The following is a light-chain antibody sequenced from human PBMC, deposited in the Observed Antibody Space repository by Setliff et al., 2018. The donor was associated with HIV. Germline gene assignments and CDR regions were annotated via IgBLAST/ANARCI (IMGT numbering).Light chain of an antibody. V-gene: IGLV2-14*03. J-gene: IGLJ1*01. CDR3: SSYTSTSTLFV. CDR2: DVS. CDR1: SSDVGGYNY. Sequence: QSALAQPASVSGSPGQSITISYSGTSSDVGGYNYVSWYQQQPGKAPKLRIYDVSNRPSGVSNRFSGSKSGNTAALTISGRQAEDEADYYCSSYTSTSTLFVIGTGTKVTVL.